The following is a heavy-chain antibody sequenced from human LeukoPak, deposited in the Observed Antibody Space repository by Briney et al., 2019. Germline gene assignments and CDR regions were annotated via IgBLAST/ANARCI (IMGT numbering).Heavy chain of an antibody. CDR3: AREGPTERITGTRGVDY. D-gene: IGHD1-20*01. CDR2: ISAYNGNT. CDR1: GYTFTSYG. Sequence: GASVKVSCKASGYTFTSYGISWVRQAPGQGLEWMGWISAYNGNTNYAQKFQGRVTMTRDTSTSTVYMELSSLRSEDMAVYYCAREGPTERITGTRGVDYWGQGTLVTVSS. J-gene: IGHJ4*02. V-gene: IGHV1-18*03.